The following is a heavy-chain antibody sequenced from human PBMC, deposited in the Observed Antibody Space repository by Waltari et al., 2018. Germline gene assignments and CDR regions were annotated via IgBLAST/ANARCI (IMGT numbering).Heavy chain of an antibody. D-gene: IGHD1-26*01. CDR2: SYHSGGT. CDR3: ARRGGGSYYYYYYMDV. Sequence: QVQLQESGPGLVKPSETLSLTCAVSGYSISSGYYWGWIRQPPGKGLEWIGSSYHSGGTYPHPPLKGRVTISVDTSKIHFSLKLSPVTAADTAVYYCARRGGGSYYYYYYMDVWGKGTTVTVSS. V-gene: IGHV4-38-2*01. J-gene: IGHJ6*03. CDR1: GYSISSGYY.